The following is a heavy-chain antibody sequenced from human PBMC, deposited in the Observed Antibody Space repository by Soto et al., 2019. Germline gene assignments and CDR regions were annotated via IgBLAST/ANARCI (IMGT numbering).Heavy chain of an antibody. V-gene: IGHV3-30*03. CDR2: ISYDVSNK. J-gene: IGHJ4*02. D-gene: IGHD1-26*01. CDR3: GREQYVIVGATLDY. Sequence: QVQLVESGGGVVQPGRSLRLSCAASGFTFSSYGMHWVRQAPGKGLEWVAVISYDVSNKYYADYVKGRFTIARDNSKNAYKLQMNRLRAEETAVYYSGREQYVIVGATLDYWGQGTLVTVSS. CDR1: GFTFSSYG.